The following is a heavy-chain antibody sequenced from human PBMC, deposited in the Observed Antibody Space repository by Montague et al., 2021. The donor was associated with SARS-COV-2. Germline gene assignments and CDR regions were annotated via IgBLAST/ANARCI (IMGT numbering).Heavy chain of an antibody. D-gene: IGHD3-10*01. J-gene: IGHJ4*02. Sequence: SLRLSCAASGFTFSSYSMNWVRQAPGKGLEWVSSISSSSSYIYYADSVKGRFTISRDNAKNSLYLQMNSLRAEDTAVYYCARGIRITMVRGVTIDYWGQGTLSPSPQ. CDR3: ARGIRITMVRGVTIDY. CDR2: ISSSSSYI. CDR1: GFTFSSYS. V-gene: IGHV3-21*01.